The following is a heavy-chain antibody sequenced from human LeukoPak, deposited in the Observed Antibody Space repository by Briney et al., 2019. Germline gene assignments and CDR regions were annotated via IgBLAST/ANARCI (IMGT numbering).Heavy chain of an antibody. V-gene: IGHV4-34*01. CDR3: ASLTTVTIPWFDP. CDR1: GGSFSGYY. D-gene: IGHD4-17*01. J-gene: IGHJ5*02. CDR2: INHSGST. Sequence: SETLSLTCAVYGGSFSGYYWSWIRQPPGKGLEWIGEINHSGSTNYNPSLKSRVTISVDTSKNQFSLKLSSVTAADTAVYYCASLTTVTIPWFDPWGQGTLVTVSS.